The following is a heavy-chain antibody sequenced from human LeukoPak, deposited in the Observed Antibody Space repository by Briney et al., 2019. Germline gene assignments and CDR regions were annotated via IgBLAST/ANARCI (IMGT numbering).Heavy chain of an antibody. CDR3: AKESSSWSDFDY. J-gene: IGHJ4*02. Sequence: GGSLRLSCAASGFTFDDYAMHWVRHAPGKGLEWDSGISWNSGSIGYADSVKGRFTISRDNAENSLYLQMNSLRAEDTALYYCAKESSSWSDFDYWGQGTLVTVSS. CDR1: GFTFDDYA. CDR2: ISWNSGSI. D-gene: IGHD6-13*01. V-gene: IGHV3-9*01.